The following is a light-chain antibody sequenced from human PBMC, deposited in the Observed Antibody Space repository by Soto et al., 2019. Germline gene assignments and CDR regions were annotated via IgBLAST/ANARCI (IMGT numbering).Light chain of an antibody. CDR2: EVS. CDR1: SSDVGGYRH. V-gene: IGLV2-14*01. CDR3: NSQRSSGARV. Sequence: QSVLTQPASVSGSPGQSITISCTGTSSDVGGYRHVSWYQHHPGKAPKLMIYEVSNRPSGVSNRFSGSKSGYTASLTISGLQAEDEADYYCNSQRSSGARVFGTGTKLTVL. J-gene: IGLJ1*01.